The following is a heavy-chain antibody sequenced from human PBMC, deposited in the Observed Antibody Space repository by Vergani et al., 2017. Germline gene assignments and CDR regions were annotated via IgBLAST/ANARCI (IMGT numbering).Heavy chain of an antibody. CDR1: GGSISSYY. CDR2: IYYSGST. D-gene: IGHD3-10*01. V-gene: IGHV4-59*01. J-gene: IGHJ3*02. CDR3: AREEVAGGAFDI. Sequence: QVQLQESGPGLVKPSETLSLTCTVSGGSISSYYWSWIRQPPGKGLEWIGYIYYSGSTNYNPSLKSRVTISVDTSKNQFSLKLSSVTAADTAVYYCAREEVAGGAFDIWGQGTMVTVSS.